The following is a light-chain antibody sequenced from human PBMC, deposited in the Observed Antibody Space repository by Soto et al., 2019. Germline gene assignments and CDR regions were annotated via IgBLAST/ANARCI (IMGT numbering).Light chain of an antibody. Sequence: EIVLTQSPGTLSLSPGERATLSCRASQNVDTKYLAWYQFKPGQAPRLLIYDTSYRAAGIPDGFSGSGSATDFTLTISSLEPEDFAVYYCQQRSNWITFGQGTRLEIK. CDR1: QNVDTKY. CDR3: QQRSNWIT. V-gene: IGKV3D-20*02. J-gene: IGKJ5*01. CDR2: DTS.